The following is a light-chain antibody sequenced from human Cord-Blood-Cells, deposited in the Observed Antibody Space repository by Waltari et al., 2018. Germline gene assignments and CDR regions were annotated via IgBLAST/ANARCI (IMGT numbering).Light chain of an antibody. CDR1: QSLLHSNGYNY. J-gene: IGKJ2*01. CDR2: LGS. CDR3: MQALQTPYT. V-gene: IGKV2-28*01. Sequence: DIVMTQSPLSLHVPPGEPASISCRPSQSLLHSNGYNYLDWYLQKPGQSPQLLIYLGSNRASGVPDRFSGSGSGTDFTLKISRVEAEDVGVYYCMQALQTPYTFGQGTKLEIK.